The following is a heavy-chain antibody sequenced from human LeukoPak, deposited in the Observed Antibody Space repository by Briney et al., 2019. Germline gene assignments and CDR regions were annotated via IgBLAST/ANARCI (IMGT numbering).Heavy chain of an antibody. D-gene: IGHD3-22*01. Sequence: LRLSCTASGFTLSIYSMNWARQPPGKGLEWIGYIYYSGSTYYNPSLKSRVTISVDTSKNQFSLKLSSVTAADTAVYYCASRSSDSSGYYQNYWYFDLWGRGTLVTVSS. CDR2: IYYSGST. CDR3: ASRSSDSSGYYQNYWYFDL. CDR1: GFTLSIYS. V-gene: IGHV4-30-4*08. J-gene: IGHJ2*01.